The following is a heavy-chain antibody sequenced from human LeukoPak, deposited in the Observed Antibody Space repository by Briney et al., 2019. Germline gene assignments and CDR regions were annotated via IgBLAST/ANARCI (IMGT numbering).Heavy chain of an antibody. V-gene: IGHV3-21*01. CDR3: ARDNGHAGKEGMYRYLDL. CDR2: ISSSSTFI. CDR1: GISFSTYS. J-gene: IGHJ2*01. Sequence: GGSLRLSCAASGISFSTYSMNWVRQAPGKGLEWVSSISSSSTFIHYADSVKGRFTISRDNAKNSLYLQINSLRAEDTAVYYCARDNGHAGKEGMYRYLDLWGRGTLVTVSS. D-gene: IGHD4-23*01.